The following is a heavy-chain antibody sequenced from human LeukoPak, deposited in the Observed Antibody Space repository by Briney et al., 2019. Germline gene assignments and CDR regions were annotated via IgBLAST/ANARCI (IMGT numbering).Heavy chain of an antibody. CDR2: IRHDGSIK. Sequence: GGSLRLSCAAWGFIFSTYGIYCVRHAPGKGLEGVAFIRHDGSIKKYADSVKGRSTISRDNSKNTLYLQMNSLRAEDTAVYYCAKDSLADIDYWGQGTLVTVSS. CDR3: AKDSLADIDY. D-gene: IGHD3-16*01. J-gene: IGHJ4*02. CDR1: GFIFSTYG. V-gene: IGHV3-30*02.